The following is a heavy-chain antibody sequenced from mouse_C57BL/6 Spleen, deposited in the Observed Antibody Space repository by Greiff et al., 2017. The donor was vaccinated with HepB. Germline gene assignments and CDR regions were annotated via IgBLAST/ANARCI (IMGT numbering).Heavy chain of an antibody. D-gene: IGHD1-1*01. J-gene: IGHJ4*01. CDR3: TRHGSSYRDYYAMDY. CDR1: GYTFTDYE. CDR2: IDPETGGT. Sequence: QVQLQQSGAELVRPGASVTLSCKASGYTFTDYEMHWVKQTPVHGLEWIGAIDPETGGTAYNQKFKGKAILTADKSSSTAYMELRSLTSVDSAVYYGTRHGSSYRDYYAMDYWGQGTSVTVSS. V-gene: IGHV1-15*01.